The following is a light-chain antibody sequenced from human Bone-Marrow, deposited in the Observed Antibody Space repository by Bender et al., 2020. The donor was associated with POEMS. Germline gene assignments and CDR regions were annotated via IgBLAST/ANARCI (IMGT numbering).Light chain of an antibody. Sequence: SYELTQPPSVSVSPGQTASIACSGPNLGDTYVSWYQQRPGQSPLLVIYHNTVRPSGVSNRFSGSKSGNTASLTISGLQAEDEADYYCSSFTTSSTGVFGTGTKVTVL. V-gene: IGLV3-1*01. CDR3: SSFTTSSTGV. CDR1: NLGDTY. J-gene: IGLJ1*01. CDR2: HNT.